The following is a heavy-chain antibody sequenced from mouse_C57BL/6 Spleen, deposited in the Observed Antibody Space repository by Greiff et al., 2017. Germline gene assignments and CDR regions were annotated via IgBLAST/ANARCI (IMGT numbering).Heavy chain of an antibody. Sequence: EVQRVESVAELVRPGASVKLSCTASGFNIKNTDMHWVKQRPEQGLEWIGRIDPANGNTKYAPKIQGKTTITADTTSNTAYLQLSSLTSEDTAIYYCARGSDAMAYWGQGTSVTVSS. CDR3: ARGSDAMAY. V-gene: IGHV14-3*01. CDR2: IDPANGNT. J-gene: IGHJ4*01. CDR1: GFNIKNTD.